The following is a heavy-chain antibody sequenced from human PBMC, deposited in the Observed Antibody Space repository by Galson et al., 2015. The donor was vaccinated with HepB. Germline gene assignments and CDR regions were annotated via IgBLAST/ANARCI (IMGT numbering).Heavy chain of an antibody. CDR1: GGTFSSYA. CDR3: ATDLYDYVWGSYRNWFDP. D-gene: IGHD3-16*02. Sequence: SVKVSCKASGGTFSSYAISWVRQAPGQGLEWMGGIIPIFGTANYAQKFQGRVTITADESTSTAYMELSSLRSEDTAVYYCATDLYDYVWGSYRNWFDPWGQGTLVTVSS. V-gene: IGHV1-69*13. J-gene: IGHJ5*02. CDR2: IIPIFGTA.